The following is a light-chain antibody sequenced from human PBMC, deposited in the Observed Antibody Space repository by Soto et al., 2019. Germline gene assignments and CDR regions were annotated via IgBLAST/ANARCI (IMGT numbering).Light chain of an antibody. Sequence: QSALTQPPSASGSPGQSVTISCIGTSSDVGNYNYVSWYQHHPGKAPKLMIFEVNKRPSGVPARFSGSKSDNTASLTISGLQAEDEADYYCSSFAGTNNYVFGRGTKLTVL. V-gene: IGLV2-8*01. CDR2: EVN. CDR3: SSFAGTNNYV. J-gene: IGLJ1*01. CDR1: SSDVGNYNY.